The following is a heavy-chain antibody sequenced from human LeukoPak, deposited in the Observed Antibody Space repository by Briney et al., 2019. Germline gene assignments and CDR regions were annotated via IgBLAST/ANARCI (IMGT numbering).Heavy chain of an antibody. CDR3: ARANRPFHTSGWYKDY. Sequence: GRSLRLSCAASGFTFSSYAMHWVRQAPGKGLEWVALISYDGSGQYYTESVKGRFTISRDNFKNTLYLQVNSLRVEDTAVYYCARANRPFHTSGWYKDYWGQGTLVTVSS. D-gene: IGHD6-19*01. CDR1: GFTFSSYA. J-gene: IGHJ4*02. V-gene: IGHV3-30-3*01. CDR2: ISYDGSGQ.